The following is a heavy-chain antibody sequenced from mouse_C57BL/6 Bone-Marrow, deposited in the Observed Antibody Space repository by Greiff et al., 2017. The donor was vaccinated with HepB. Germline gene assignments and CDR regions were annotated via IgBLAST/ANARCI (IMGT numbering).Heavy chain of an antibody. Sequence: EVMLVESEGGLVQPGRSMKLSCTASGFTFSDYYMAWVRQVPEKGLEWVANINYDGSSTYYLDSLKSRFTISRDNAKNILYLQMSSLKSEDTATYYCAREDYYGSSYGYFDVWGTGTTVTVSS. J-gene: IGHJ1*03. CDR2: INYDGSST. CDR3: AREDYYGSSYGYFDV. D-gene: IGHD1-1*01. CDR1: GFTFSDYY. V-gene: IGHV5-16*01.